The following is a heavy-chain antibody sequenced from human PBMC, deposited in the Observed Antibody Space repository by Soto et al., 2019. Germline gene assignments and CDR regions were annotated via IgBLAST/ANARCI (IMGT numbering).Heavy chain of an antibody. D-gene: IGHD3-3*01. J-gene: IGHJ4*02. Sequence: PSETLSLTCGVSGDSIGSVDYFWTWIRQPPGKGLEYIGYIYKTGKTYYNPSLKSRPFISLDTSKNQFSLSLRSVTAADTAVYYCARGREIFGAVTQFEYRGQCTHVTVSS. CDR1: GDSIGSVDYF. CDR3: ARGREIFGAVTQFEY. CDR2: IYKTGKT. V-gene: IGHV4-30-4*01.